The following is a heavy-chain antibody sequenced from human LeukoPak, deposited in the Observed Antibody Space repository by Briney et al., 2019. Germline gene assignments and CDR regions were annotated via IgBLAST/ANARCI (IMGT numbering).Heavy chain of an antibody. CDR2: ISSSSSTI. Sequence: HPGGSLRLSCAASGFTFSTYSMNWVRQAPGKGLEWVSYISSSSSTIYYADSVKGRFTISGDNAENSLYLQMNSLRAEDTAVYYCARDTRSLMDVWGQGTTVTVSS. D-gene: IGHD3-16*02. CDR1: GFTFSTYS. CDR3: ARDTRSLMDV. J-gene: IGHJ6*02. V-gene: IGHV3-48*01.